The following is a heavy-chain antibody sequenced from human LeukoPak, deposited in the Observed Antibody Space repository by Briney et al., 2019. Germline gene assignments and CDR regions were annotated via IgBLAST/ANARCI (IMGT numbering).Heavy chain of an antibody. Sequence: PGTSLRLSCAASGFTFSNYGMHWVRQAPGKGLEWVAAISYDGSNKYYVDSAKGRFTISRDNSKNTLYLQMNSLRVEDTAVYYCAKWVGAYSGSQGGYFDYWGQGTLVTVSS. V-gene: IGHV3-30*18. CDR3: AKWVGAYSGSQGGYFDY. CDR2: ISYDGSNK. J-gene: IGHJ4*02. CDR1: GFTFSNYG. D-gene: IGHD1-26*01.